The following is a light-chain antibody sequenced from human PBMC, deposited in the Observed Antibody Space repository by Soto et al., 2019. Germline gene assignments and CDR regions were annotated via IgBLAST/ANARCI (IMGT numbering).Light chain of an antibody. CDR2: GSA. J-gene: IGKJ1*01. Sequence: EILLAQSPATLSLSPGERATLSCRASQSISGYLGWYQQKPGQAPRLLIYGSATRATGIPARFSGSGSGTEFTLTISSLQSEDSAVYYCQQYHSWPAFGQGTKVDIK. CDR3: QQYHSWPA. CDR1: QSISGY. V-gene: IGKV3-15*01.